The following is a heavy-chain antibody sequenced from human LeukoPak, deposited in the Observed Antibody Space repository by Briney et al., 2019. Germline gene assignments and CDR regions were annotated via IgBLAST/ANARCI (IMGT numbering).Heavy chain of an antibody. J-gene: IGHJ4*02. Sequence: KPSETLSLTCTVSGGSISSYYWSWIRQPPGKGLEWIGYIYYSGSTNYNPSLKSRVTISVDTSKNQFSLKLSSVTAADTAVYYCASGYSSSWYYYWGQGTLVTVSS. CDR3: ASGYSSSWYYY. D-gene: IGHD6-13*01. V-gene: IGHV4-59*01. CDR1: GGSISSYY. CDR2: IYYSGST.